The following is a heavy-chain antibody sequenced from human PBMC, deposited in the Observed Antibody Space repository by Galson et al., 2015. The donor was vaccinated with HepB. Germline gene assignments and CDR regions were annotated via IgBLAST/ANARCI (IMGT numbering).Heavy chain of an antibody. D-gene: IGHD3-10*01. CDR2: ISSSRSYI. CDR1: GFTFSSYN. Sequence: SLRLSCAASGFTFSSYNMNWVRQAPGKGLEWASSISSSRSYIYYADSVKGRFTISRDNAKNSLYLQMNSLQAEDTAVYYCAKEAAGSGTFDIWGQGTMVTVSS. V-gene: IGHV3-21*01. CDR3: AKEAAGSGTFDI. J-gene: IGHJ3*02.